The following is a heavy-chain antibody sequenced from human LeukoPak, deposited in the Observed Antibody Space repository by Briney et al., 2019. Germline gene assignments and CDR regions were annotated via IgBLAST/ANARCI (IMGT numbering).Heavy chain of an antibody. CDR1: GFTFSSYA. D-gene: IGHD2-2*02. J-gene: IGHJ4*02. CDR3: AARDCSSSSCYRFDY. V-gene: IGHV3-23*01. Sequence: GGSLRLSCAASGFTFSSYAMSWVRQAPGQGLEWVSSITKSGDNAHYADSVKGRFTISRDNSKNTLYLQMNNLGAEDTALYYCAARDCSSSSCYRFDYWGQGTLITVSS. CDR2: ITKSGDNA.